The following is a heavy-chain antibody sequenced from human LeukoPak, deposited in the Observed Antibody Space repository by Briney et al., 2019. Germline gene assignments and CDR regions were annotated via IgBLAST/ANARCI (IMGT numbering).Heavy chain of an antibody. D-gene: IGHD2-2*02. Sequence: GGSLRLSCAASGLTFSAYAMMWVRQAPGKGLEWVSRINSDGSSTSYADSVKGRFIISRDNAKNTLYLQMNSLRAEDTAVYYCARDGDIVVVPAAIPGDAFDIWGQGTMVTVSS. J-gene: IGHJ3*02. CDR3: ARDGDIVVVPAAIPGDAFDI. V-gene: IGHV3-74*01. CDR2: INSDGSST. CDR1: GLTFSAYA.